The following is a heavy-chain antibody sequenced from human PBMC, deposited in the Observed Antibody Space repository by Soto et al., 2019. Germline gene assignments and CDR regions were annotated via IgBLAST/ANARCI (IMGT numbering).Heavy chain of an antibody. CDR3: ATKALVQSMVRRCEYSSMGG. J-gene: IGHJ6*02. V-gene: IGHV4-39*01. CDR1: GGSISNRDYY. CDR2: IFYSGSS. D-gene: IGHD3-10*01. Sequence: SETLSLTCTVSGGSISNRDYYWGWIRQPPGKGLEWIGSIFYSGSSFYNPSLKSRVTISVDTSKNQFSLKLNSVSAADTAVYYCATKALVQSMVRRCEYSSMGGWGQGTTITASS.